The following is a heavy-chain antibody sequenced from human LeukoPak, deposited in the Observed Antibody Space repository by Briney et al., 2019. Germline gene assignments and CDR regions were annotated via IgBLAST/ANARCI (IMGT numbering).Heavy chain of an antibody. CDR2: INPSGGST. J-gene: IGHJ6*03. V-gene: IGHV1-46*01. D-gene: IGHD3-10*01. Sequence: ASVKVSCKASGYTFTSYYMHWVRQAPGQGLEWMGIINPSGGSTSYAQKFQGRVTMTRDTSTSTDYMELSSLRSEDTAVYYCARGFSPYYGSGSYNYYYYMDVWGKGTTVTVSS. CDR1: GYTFTSYY. CDR3: ARGFSPYYGSGSYNYYYYMDV.